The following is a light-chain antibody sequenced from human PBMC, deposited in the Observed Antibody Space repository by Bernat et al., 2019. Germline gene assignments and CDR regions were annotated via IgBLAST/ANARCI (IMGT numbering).Light chain of an antibody. J-gene: IGLJ1*01. CDR2: SDS. V-gene: IGLV3-21*04. CDR1: NIGTKS. Sequence: SYVLTQPPSVSVAPGQTATITCGGNNIGTKSVNWYQQKPGQAPVLVMYSDSGRPSGIPERISGCNSGNTATLTISRVEAGDEDDYYCQVWDSNSDHYVFGPGSKVTVL. CDR3: QVWDSNSDHYV.